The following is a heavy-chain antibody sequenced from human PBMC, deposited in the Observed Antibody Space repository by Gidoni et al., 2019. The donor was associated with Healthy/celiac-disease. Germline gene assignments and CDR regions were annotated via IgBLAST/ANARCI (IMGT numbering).Heavy chain of an antibody. V-gene: IGHV3-9*02. J-gene: IGHJ4*02. CDR2: ISWNSGSI. D-gene: IGHD6-19*01. CDR1: GFTSDDYA. CDR3: AKRASIAVAGTDN. Sequence: DVQLVESGGCLVQPGWSLRLSCAASGFTSDDYAMHWFRQGTGKGLEWVSGISWNSGSIGYADSVKGRFTNSRDNDKNSLYRQMNSLKAEDTALDYGAKRASIAVAGTDNWGQGTMVTVSS.